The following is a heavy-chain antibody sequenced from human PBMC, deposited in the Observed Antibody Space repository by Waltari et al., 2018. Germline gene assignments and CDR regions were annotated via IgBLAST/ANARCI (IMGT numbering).Heavy chain of an antibody. D-gene: IGHD3-3*01. J-gene: IGHJ4*02. CDR3: ARSSSDFWSGPFDY. Sequence: QVQLVQPGSELKKPRASVQVSCKTSGYPFTSYAMNWVRQAPGQGREWMGWINTNTGNPTHAQGFTGRFVFSLDTSVSTAYLQISSLRAEDTAVYYCARSSSDFWSGPFDYWGQGTLVIVSS. CDR2: INTNTGNP. V-gene: IGHV7-4-1*02. CDR1: GYPFTSYA.